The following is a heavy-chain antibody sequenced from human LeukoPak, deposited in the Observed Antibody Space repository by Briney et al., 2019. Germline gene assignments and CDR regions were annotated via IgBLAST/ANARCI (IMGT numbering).Heavy chain of an antibody. CDR1: GFTFSSYA. CDR3: ANAMVPRGHFDY. CDR2: ISGSGGST. D-gene: IGHD4/OR15-4a*01. Sequence: GGSLRLSCAASGFTFSSYAMSWVRQAPGKGLEWVSAISGSGGSTYYADSVKGRFTISTDNSKNTLYLQMNSLRAEDTAVYYCANAMVPRGHFDYWGQGTLVTVSS. J-gene: IGHJ4*02. V-gene: IGHV3-23*01.